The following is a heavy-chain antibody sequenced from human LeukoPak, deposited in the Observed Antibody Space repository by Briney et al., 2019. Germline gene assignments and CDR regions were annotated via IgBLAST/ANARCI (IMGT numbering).Heavy chain of an antibody. D-gene: IGHD3-22*01. V-gene: IGHV3-23*01. CDR2: ISGSGGGT. J-gene: IGHJ4*02. Sequence: GGSLRLSCASSGFTFSSYAMSWVRQAPGKGLEWVSAISGSGGGTYYADSVKGRFTISRDNSKNTLYLQMNSLRAEDTAVYYCAKDLYDSSGSRPLYFDYWGQGTLVTVSS. CDR1: GFTFSSYA. CDR3: AKDLYDSSGSRPLYFDY.